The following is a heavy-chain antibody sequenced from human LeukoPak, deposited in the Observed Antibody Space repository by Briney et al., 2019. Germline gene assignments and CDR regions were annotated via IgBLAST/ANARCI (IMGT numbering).Heavy chain of an antibody. CDR3: ARSNCRYGGSPHYFDY. CDR1: GFTFSSYW. D-gene: IGHD1-26*01. Sequence: GGSLRLSCAASGFTFSSYWMSWVRQAPGKGLEWVANIKQDGSEKYYVDSVKGRFTISRDNAKNSLYLQMNSLRAEDTAVYYCARSNCRYGGSPHYFDYWGQGTLVTVSS. V-gene: IGHV3-7*01. J-gene: IGHJ4*02. CDR2: IKQDGSEK.